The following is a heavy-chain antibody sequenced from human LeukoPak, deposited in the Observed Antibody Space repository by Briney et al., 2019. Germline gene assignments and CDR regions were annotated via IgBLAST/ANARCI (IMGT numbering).Heavy chain of an antibody. J-gene: IGHJ4*02. V-gene: IGHV1-69*04. CDR3: ARDSRYSYGSRDY. Sequence: SVKVSCKASGGTFSSYAISWVRQAPGQGLEWMGRIIPILGIANYAQEFQGRVTITADKSTSTAYMELSSLRSEDTAVYYCARDSRYSYGSRDYWGQGTLVTVSS. CDR1: GGTFSSYA. CDR2: IIPILGIA. D-gene: IGHD5-18*01.